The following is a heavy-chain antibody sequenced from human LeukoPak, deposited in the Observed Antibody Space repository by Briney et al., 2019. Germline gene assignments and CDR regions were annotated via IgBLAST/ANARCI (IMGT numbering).Heavy chain of an antibody. V-gene: IGHV1-2*02. CDR2: INPNSGGT. CDR3: ASSRAYSGYEPFDY. D-gene: IGHD5-12*01. Sequence: ASVKVSCKASGYTFTGYYMHWVRQAPGQGLEWMGWINPNSGGTNYAQKFQGRVTMTRDTSISTAYMELSRLRSDDTAVYYCASSRAYSGYEPFDYWGQGTLVTVSS. J-gene: IGHJ4*02. CDR1: GYTFTGYY.